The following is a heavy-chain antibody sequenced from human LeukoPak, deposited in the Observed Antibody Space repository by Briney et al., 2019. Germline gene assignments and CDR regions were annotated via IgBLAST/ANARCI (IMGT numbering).Heavy chain of an antibody. J-gene: IGHJ3*02. V-gene: IGHV4-34*13. D-gene: IGHD3-3*01. CDR3: ARGKYDFWSGYYGDAFDI. Sequence: XXHSVSTNYNPSLNSRVTISVDTSKNQFSLKLSSVTAADTAVYYCARGKYDFWSGYYGDAFDIWGQGTMVTVSS. CDR2: XXHSVST.